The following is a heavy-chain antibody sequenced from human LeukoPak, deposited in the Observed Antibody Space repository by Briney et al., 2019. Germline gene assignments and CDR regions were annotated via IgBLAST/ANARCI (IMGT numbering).Heavy chain of an antibody. V-gene: IGHV4-61*01. J-gene: IGHJ4*02. CDR3: ARDSGVRGVVDY. CDR2: IYNSGNT. D-gene: IGHD3-10*01. CDR1: GGSISSSSHS. Sequence: PSETLSLTCTVSGGSISSSSHSWGWIRQPPGKGLEWIGYIYNSGNTNYNPSLKSRVTISVDTSKNQFSLNLSSVTAADTAVYYCARDSGVRGVVDYWGQGTLVTVSS.